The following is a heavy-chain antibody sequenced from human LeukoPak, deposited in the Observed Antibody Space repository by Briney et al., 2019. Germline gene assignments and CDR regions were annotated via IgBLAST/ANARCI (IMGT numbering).Heavy chain of an antibody. CDR1: GGAISSYY. J-gene: IGHJ6*03. CDR3: ARDMRITMIVVGPYYYYMDV. V-gene: IGHV4-4*07. D-gene: IGHD3-22*01. CDR2: IYTSGST. Sequence: SGTLSLTCAVSGGAISSYYWSWIRQPAGKGLEWIGRIYTSGSTNYNPSLKSRVTMSVDTSKNQFSLKLSSVTAADTAVYYCARDMRITMIVVGPYYYYMDVWGKGTTVTVSS.